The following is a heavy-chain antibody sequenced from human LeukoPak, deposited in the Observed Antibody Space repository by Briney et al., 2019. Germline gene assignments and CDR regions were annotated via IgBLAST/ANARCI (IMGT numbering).Heavy chain of an antibody. Sequence: GESLRLSCAASGFTFSSYAMSWVRQAPGKGLEWVSAISSSDGSTYYADSVKGRFTISRDNSKNTLYLQMSGLRAEDTAAYYCAKLMVAYSSSRFDYWGQGTLVTVSS. J-gene: IGHJ4*02. D-gene: IGHD6-13*01. CDR1: GFTFSSYA. CDR3: AKLMVAYSSSRFDY. V-gene: IGHV3-23*01. CDR2: ISSSDGST.